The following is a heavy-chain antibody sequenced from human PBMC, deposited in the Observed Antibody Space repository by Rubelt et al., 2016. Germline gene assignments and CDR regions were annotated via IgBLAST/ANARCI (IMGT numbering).Heavy chain of an antibody. Sequence: QVQLQQWGAGLLKPSETLSLTRAVYGGSFSGYYWSWIRQPPGKGLEWIGYIYYSGSTNYNPSLKSRVTILVDTSKNQFSRKLSSVTAADTAVYYCARVLRYQLPDYYYYGMDVWGQGTTVTVSS. CDR2: IYYSGST. V-gene: IGHV4-34*11. D-gene: IGHD2-2*01. CDR3: ARVLRYQLPDYYYYGMDV. CDR1: GGSFSGYY. J-gene: IGHJ6*02.